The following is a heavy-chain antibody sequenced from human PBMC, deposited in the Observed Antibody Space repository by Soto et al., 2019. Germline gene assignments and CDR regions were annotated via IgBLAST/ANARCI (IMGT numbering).Heavy chain of an antibody. CDR1: GGTFSSYA. CDR2: IIPIFGTA. D-gene: IGHD3-22*01. J-gene: IGHJ6*02. V-gene: IGHV1-69*13. CDR3: ARTRITMIVVVTIGPMDYGMDV. Sequence: ASVKVSCKASGGTFSSYAISWVRQAPGQGLEWMGGIIPIFGTANYAQKFQGRVTITADESTSTAYMELSSLRSEDTAVYYCARTRITMIVVVTIGPMDYGMDVWGQGTTVTVS.